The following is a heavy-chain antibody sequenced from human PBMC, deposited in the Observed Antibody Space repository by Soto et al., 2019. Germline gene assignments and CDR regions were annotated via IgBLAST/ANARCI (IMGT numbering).Heavy chain of an antibody. CDR2: ISYDGSNK. D-gene: IGHD3-10*01. Sequence: QVQLVESGGGVVQPGRSLRLSCAASGFTFSSYGMHWVRQAPGKGLEWVAVISYDGSNKYYADSVKGRFTISRDNSKNTLYLQMNSLRAEDTAVYYCAKDRDLLGFSGFDYWGQGTLVTVSS. CDR1: GFTFSSYG. CDR3: AKDRDLLGFSGFDY. J-gene: IGHJ4*02. V-gene: IGHV3-30*18.